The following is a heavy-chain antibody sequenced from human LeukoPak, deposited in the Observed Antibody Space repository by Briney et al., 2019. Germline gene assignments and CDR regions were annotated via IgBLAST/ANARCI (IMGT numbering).Heavy chain of an antibody. Sequence: GESLKISCQGSGYRFGNYWIGWVRQMPGKGLEWMGIIYPGDSDTRYSPSFQGQVTISVDKSINIAYLQWGSLKASDTAMYYCARSGGYYLSAFDLWGQGTMVTVSS. CDR2: IYPGDSDT. D-gene: IGHD3-22*01. J-gene: IGHJ3*01. CDR3: ARSGGYYLSAFDL. V-gene: IGHV5-51*01. CDR1: GYRFGNYW.